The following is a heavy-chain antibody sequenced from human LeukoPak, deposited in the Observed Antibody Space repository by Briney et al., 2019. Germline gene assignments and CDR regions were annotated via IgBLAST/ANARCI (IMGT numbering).Heavy chain of an antibody. J-gene: IGHJ4*02. CDR1: GASFSGFY. D-gene: IGHD3-9*01. CDR2: INHSGIT. V-gene: IGHV4-34*01. Sequence: PSETLSLTRGVSGASFSGFYWSWIRQSPGKGLEWIGEINHSGITNNNPSLKSRVTIVVDTSKNQMSLRLTSVTAADTAVYYCARGFGFDTHVPAPDHWGPGTLVTVSS. CDR3: ARGFGFDTHVPAPDH.